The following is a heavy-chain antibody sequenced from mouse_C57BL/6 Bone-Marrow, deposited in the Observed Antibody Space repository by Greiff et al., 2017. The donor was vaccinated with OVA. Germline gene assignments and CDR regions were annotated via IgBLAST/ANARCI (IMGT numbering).Heavy chain of an antibody. D-gene: IGHD2-2*01. CDR3: ARLVTTNY. CDR2: INSDGGST. V-gene: IGHV5-2*01. Sequence: DVMLVESGGGLVQPGESLKLSCEANEYEFTSHDMSWVRKSPEKGLELVGAINSDGGSTYYPDTMERRFIISRANTKKTLYLQMSSLRSEDTALYDCARLVTTNYWGQGTTLTVSS. CDR1: EYEFTSHD. J-gene: IGHJ2*01.